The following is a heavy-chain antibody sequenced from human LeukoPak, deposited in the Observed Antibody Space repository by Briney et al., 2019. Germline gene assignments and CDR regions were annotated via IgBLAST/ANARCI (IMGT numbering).Heavy chain of an antibody. Sequence: GGSLRLSCVVSGSTFSSTWMHWVRQAPGKGLVWVSRITSDGRSTSYADSVKGRFTISRDNAKNTLYLQMNSLRAEDTAVYYCAKDFTLQYWGQGTLVTVSS. CDR1: GSTFSSTW. V-gene: IGHV3-74*01. J-gene: IGHJ4*02. CDR3: AKDFTLQY. CDR2: ITSDGRST.